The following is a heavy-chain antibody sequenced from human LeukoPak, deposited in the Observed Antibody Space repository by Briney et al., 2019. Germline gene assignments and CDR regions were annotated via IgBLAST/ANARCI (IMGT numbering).Heavy chain of an antibody. D-gene: IGHD3-10*01. CDR3: STNLWFGELLYDY. CDR1: GFTFSSYA. V-gene: IGHV3-23*01. Sequence: PGGSLRLSCAVSGFTFSSYAMSWVRQAPGKGLEWVSTFSGSGGSTYYADSVKGRFTISRDNSKNTLYLQMNSLKAEDTAVYYCSTNLWFGELLYDYWGQGTLVTVSS. CDR2: FSGSGGST. J-gene: IGHJ4*02.